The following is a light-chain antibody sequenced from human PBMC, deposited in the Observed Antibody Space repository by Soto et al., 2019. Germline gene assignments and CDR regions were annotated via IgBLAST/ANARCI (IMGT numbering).Light chain of an antibody. J-gene: IGLJ2*01. CDR2: EVS. CDR3: TSYAGSLPVV. Sequence: QSVLTQPPSASASPGQSVTISCTGTSSDVGGYNYVSWYQHHPGKAPRLMVYEVSKRPSGVPDRFSGSQSGNTASLTVSGLQTEDEADYYCTSYAGSLPVVFGGGTKVTVL. CDR1: SSDVGGYNY. V-gene: IGLV2-8*01.